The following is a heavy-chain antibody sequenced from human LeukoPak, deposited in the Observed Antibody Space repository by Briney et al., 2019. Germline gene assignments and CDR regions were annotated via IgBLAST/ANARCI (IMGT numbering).Heavy chain of an antibody. V-gene: IGHV4-61*09. CDR3: ARDHAYAFDI. D-gene: IGHD2-2*01. Sequence: SETLSLTCTVSGGSISSGSYCWSWIRQPAGKGLEWIGHIYTSGNTNYNPSLKSRVTISVDTSKNQFSLKLSSVTAADTAVYYCARDHAYAFDIWGQGTLVTVSS. CDR1: GGSISSGSYC. CDR2: IYTSGNT. J-gene: IGHJ3*02.